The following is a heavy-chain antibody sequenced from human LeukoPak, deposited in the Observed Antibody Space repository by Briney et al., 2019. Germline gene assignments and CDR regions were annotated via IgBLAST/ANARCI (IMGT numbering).Heavy chain of an antibody. J-gene: IGHJ6*03. Sequence: PGGSLRLSCAASGFTFSNYAMSWVRQAPGKGLEWVSFISSSSSYIYYADSVKGRFTISRDNAKNSLYLQMNSLRAEDTAVYYCARSEMGYYNYYMDVWGKGTTVTISS. CDR3: ARSEMGYYNYYMDV. V-gene: IGHV3-21*01. D-gene: IGHD5-24*01. CDR2: ISSSSSYI. CDR1: GFTFSNYA.